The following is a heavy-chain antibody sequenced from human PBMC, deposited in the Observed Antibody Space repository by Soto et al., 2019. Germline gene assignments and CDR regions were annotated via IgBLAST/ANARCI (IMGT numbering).Heavy chain of an antibody. CDR2: ISYDGSNK. D-gene: IGHD5-18*01. V-gene: IGHV3-30-3*01. CDR3: ARETVDTAMVGWFDP. CDR1: GFTFSSYA. J-gene: IGHJ5*02. Sequence: QVQLVESGGGVVQPGRSLRLSCAASGFTFSSYAMQWVRQAPGKGLEWVAVISYDGSNKYYADSVKGRFTISRDNSKNTLYLKMNSLRAEDTAVYYCARETVDTAMVGWFDPWGQGTLVTFSS.